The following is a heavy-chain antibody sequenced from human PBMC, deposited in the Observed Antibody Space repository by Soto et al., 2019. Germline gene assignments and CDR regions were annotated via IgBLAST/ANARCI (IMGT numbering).Heavy chain of an antibody. CDR2: IRQDGSEK. J-gene: IGHJ3*02. V-gene: IGHV3-7*01. D-gene: IGHD1-26*01. Sequence: GGSLRLSCAASGFTFSGYWMSWVRQAPGKGLEWVANIRQDGSEKYYVDSVKGRFTISRDNAKNSLYLQMNSLRAEDTAVYYCAGDLLGGAAAFEIGGKGPL. CDR1: GFTFSGYW. CDR3: AGDLLGGAAAFEI.